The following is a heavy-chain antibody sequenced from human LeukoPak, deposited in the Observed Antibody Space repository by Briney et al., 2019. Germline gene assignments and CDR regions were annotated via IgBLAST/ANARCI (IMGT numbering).Heavy chain of an antibody. CDR2: IWYDGSNK. J-gene: IGHJ4*02. V-gene: IGHV3-33*01. Sequence: GRSLRLSCAASGFTFSSYGMHWVRQAPGKGLEWVAVIWYDGSNKYYADSVKGRFTISRDNSKNTLYLQMNSLRAEDTAVYYCARDAVVTRGYGPADYWGQGTLVTVSS. CDR3: ARDAVVTRGYGPADY. CDR1: GFTFSSYG. D-gene: IGHD4-17*01.